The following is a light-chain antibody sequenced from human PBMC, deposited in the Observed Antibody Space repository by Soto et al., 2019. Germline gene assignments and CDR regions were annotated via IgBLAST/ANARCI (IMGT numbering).Light chain of an antibody. Sequence: QSVLTQPRSVSGSPGQSVTLSCTGTSSDVGGNDYVSWYQQHPGKAPKLMIYDVTKRPSGVPDRFSGSKSGNTASLTISGLQAEDEADYFCCSYAGSYSWVFGGGTKVTVL. V-gene: IGLV2-11*01. CDR3: CSYAGSYSWV. J-gene: IGLJ3*02. CDR2: DVT. CDR1: SSDVGGNDY.